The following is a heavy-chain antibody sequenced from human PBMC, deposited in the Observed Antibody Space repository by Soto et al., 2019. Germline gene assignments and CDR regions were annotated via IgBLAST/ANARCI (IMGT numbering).Heavy chain of an antibody. Sequence: QVQLQQSGPGLVKPSQTLSLTCAISGDSVSSNSAAWTWIRQSPLRGLERLGRTYYRSKWYNNYALSVTGRITVIPDTATNQFSLQLDSVTPEDTAVYYCARGTHDSVNRGIGFDRWGQGTLVTVSS. CDR1: GDSVSSNSAA. CDR2: TYYRSKWYN. J-gene: IGHJ5*02. D-gene: IGHD2-15*01. CDR3: ARGTHDSVNRGIGFDR. V-gene: IGHV6-1*01.